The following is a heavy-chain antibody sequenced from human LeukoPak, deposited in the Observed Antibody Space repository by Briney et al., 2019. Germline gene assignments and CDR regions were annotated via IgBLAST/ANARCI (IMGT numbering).Heavy chain of an antibody. CDR2: ISGRSDYI. Sequence: PGGSLRLSCVASGFTFSTYSMNWVRQAPGKGLEWVSAISGRSDYIFYADSVRGRFTISRDNAKNSLYLQMNNLRAEDTAVYYCARELWLKVFDIWGQGTMVTVSS. CDR1: GFTFSTYS. V-gene: IGHV3-21*06. J-gene: IGHJ3*02. CDR3: ARELWLKVFDI. D-gene: IGHD3-10*01.